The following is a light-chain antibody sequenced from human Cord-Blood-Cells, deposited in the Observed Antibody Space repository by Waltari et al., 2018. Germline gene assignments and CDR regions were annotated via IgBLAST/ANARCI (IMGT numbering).Light chain of an antibody. Sequence: QSALTQPRSVSGSPGQSVTISCTGTSSDVGGYNYVSWYQQHPGNAPKLMIYDVSKRPSGVPDRFSGSKSGNTASRTISGLQAEDEADYYCCSYAGSYTFEFGGGTKLTVL. CDR3: CSYAGSYTFE. CDR2: DVS. V-gene: IGLV2-11*01. CDR1: SSDVGGYNY. J-gene: IGLJ2*01.